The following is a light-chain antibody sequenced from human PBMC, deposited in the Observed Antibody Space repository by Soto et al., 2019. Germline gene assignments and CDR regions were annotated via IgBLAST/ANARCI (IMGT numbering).Light chain of an antibody. Sequence: QSALTQPASVSGSPGQSITISCTGTSSDVGVYNYVSWYQQHPGKAPKLMIYEVSDRPSGVSNRFSGSKSGNKASLTISGLQAEDEADYYCSSYTSSGTYVFGTGTKLTVL. V-gene: IGLV2-14*01. CDR1: SSDVGVYNY. CDR3: SSYTSSGTYV. J-gene: IGLJ1*01. CDR2: EVS.